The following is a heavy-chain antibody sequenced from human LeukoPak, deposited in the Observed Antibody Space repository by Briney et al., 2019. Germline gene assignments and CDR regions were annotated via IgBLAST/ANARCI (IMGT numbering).Heavy chain of an antibody. CDR2: LIDSGDTT. CDR3: VKEGGSFLTWFDP. D-gene: IGHD2-15*01. V-gene: IGHV3-23*01. Sequence: GGSLRLSCAASGFTFYNYAMSWVRQAPGKGLGWVSALIDSGDTTYYADSVKGRFTISRDNSKNTLFLQMNSLTAEDTAIYYCVKEGGSFLTWFDPWGQGSLVTVSS. CDR1: GFTFYNYA. J-gene: IGHJ5*02.